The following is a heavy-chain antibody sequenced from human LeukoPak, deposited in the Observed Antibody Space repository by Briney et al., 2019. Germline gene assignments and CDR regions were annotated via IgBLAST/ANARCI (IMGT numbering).Heavy chain of an antibody. CDR3: AKVGREQLRPCSTTNCYIDY. D-gene: IGHD2-2*01. V-gene: IGHV3-66*02. Sequence: ETLPLTCAVYGGSFSGYNWTWVRQPPGKGLEWVSLIYSGSSKYYEESVKGRFTISRDESTNTLYLQMNSLSSEDTAVYYCAKVGREQLRPCSTTNCYIDYWGQGTLVTVSS. CDR1: GGSFSGYN. J-gene: IGHJ4*02. CDR2: IYSGSSK.